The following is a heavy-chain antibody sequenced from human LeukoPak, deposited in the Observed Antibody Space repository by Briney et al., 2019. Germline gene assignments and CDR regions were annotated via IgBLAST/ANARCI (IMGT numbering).Heavy chain of an antibody. CDR3: ARDTSPIVVVPAAMGY. Sequence: ASVKVSCKASGYTFTGYYMHWVRQAPGQGLEWMGWISAYNGNTNYAQKLQGRVTMTTDTSTSTAYMELRSLRSDDTAVYYCARDTSPIVVVPAAMGYWGQGTLVTVSS. CDR1: GYTFTGYY. D-gene: IGHD2-2*01. CDR2: ISAYNGNT. V-gene: IGHV1-18*04. J-gene: IGHJ4*02.